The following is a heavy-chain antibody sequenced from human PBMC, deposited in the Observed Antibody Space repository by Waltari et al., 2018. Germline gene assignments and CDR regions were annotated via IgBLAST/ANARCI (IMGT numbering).Heavy chain of an antibody. J-gene: IGHJ6*02. Sequence: EVQLVESGGGLVQPGGSLRLSCAASGSTFSSYALSWVRQAPGKGLEWVSAISGSGGSTYYADSVKGRFTISRDNSKNTLYLQMNSLRAEDTAVCYCSGWYLGANNGMDVWGQGTTVTVSS. D-gene: IGHD6-19*01. CDR3: SGWYLGANNGMDV. V-gene: IGHV3-23*04. CDR1: GSTFSSYA. CDR2: ISGSGGST.